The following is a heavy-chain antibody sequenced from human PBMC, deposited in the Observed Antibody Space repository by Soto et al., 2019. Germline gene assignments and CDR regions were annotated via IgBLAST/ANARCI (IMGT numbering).Heavy chain of an antibody. V-gene: IGHV4-59*01. Sequence: PSEPLSLTCSVSCGSIVSYYWNWIRQSPGKGLEWLGYIYYSGSTNYNPTLKSRVSISVDTSKNQFSLKLTSVTAADTAVYYCARYSSSTPLYGMDVWGPGTTVTVSS. J-gene: IGHJ6*02. CDR3: ARYSSSTPLYGMDV. CDR1: CGSIVSYY. D-gene: IGHD6-6*01. CDR2: IYYSGST.